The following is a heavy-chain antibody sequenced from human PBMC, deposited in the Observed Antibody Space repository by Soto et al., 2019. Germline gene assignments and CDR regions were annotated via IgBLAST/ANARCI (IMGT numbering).Heavy chain of an antibody. J-gene: IGHJ5*02. Sequence: QVQLVQSGAEVKKPGASVKVSCKASGYTFTSYDINWVRQATGQGLEWMGWMNPNSGNTGYAQKCRGRVTMTGHTSIGTAYMELGSLRSEDTAVYYCARQGSSGWSGWFDPWGQGTLVTVSS. CDR3: ARQGSSGWSGWFDP. CDR2: MNPNSGNT. CDR1: GYTFTSYD. D-gene: IGHD6-19*01. V-gene: IGHV1-8*01.